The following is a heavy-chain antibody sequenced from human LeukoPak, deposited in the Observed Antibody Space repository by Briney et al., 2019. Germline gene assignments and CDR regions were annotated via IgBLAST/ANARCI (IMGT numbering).Heavy chain of an antibody. V-gene: IGHV3-23*01. CDR2: ISSAGST. Sequence: GGSLRLSCAASGFTFSTFAMSWVRQAPGKGLEWVSAISSAGSTYYSESVKGRFTISRDNSKNTLYLQMNSLIAEDTAVYYCAKDRGYWGQGTLVTVSS. J-gene: IGHJ4*02. CDR3: AKDRGY. CDR1: GFTFSTFA.